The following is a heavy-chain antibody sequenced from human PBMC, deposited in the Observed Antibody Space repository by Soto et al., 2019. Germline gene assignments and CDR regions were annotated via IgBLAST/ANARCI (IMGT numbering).Heavy chain of an antibody. V-gene: IGHV3-33*01. CDR1: GFTFSSYG. Sequence: QVQLVESGGGVVQPGRSLRLSCAASGFTFSSYGMHWVRQAPGKGLEWVAVIWYDGSNKYYADSVKGRFTISRDNSKNTQYLKMNSLRAEDTAVYYCARGRTAMVTGRSAFDYWGQGTLVTVSS. CDR3: ARGRTAMVTGRSAFDY. J-gene: IGHJ4*02. CDR2: IWYDGSNK. D-gene: IGHD5-18*01.